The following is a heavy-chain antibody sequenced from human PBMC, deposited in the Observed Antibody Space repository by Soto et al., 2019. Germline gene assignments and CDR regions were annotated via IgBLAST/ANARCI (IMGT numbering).Heavy chain of an antibody. CDR1: GYSISSSNW. V-gene: IGHV4-28*01. CDR2: IYCSGTT. D-gene: IGHD1-26*01. CDR3: ARREIQGPIDY. J-gene: IGHJ4*02. Sequence: QVQLQESGPGLAKPSDTLSLTCAVSGYSISSSNWWGWIRQPPGKGLEWIGYIYCSGTTYYNPSLKSRVTMSVDTSKNQFSLKLTSVTAVDTAVYYCARREIQGPIDYWGQGTLVTVSS.